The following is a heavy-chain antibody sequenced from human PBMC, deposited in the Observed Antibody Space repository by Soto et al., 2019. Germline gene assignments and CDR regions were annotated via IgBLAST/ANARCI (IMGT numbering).Heavy chain of an antibody. CDR1: GFTLSGYA. Sequence: EVQLAESGGGLAQPGGSLRLSSAASGFTLSGYAMDWVRQPPGKGLEYVSGIRSNGVGTYYAKSVQGRFTISRDNSENTVYLQMGSLRPEDKAVYYCARRARPDFFYMDVWGKGTTVTVSS. CDR2: IRSNGVGT. D-gene: IGHD6-6*01. V-gene: IGHV3-64*01. J-gene: IGHJ6*03. CDR3: ARRARPDFFYMDV.